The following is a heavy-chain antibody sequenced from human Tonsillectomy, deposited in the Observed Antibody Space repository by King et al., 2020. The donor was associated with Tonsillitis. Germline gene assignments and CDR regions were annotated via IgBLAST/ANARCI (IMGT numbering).Heavy chain of an antibody. CDR3: AGIYCGGDCYSTYYYYYYYMDV. D-gene: IGHD2-21*02. Sequence: LQLQESGPGLVKPSQTLSLTCTVSGASISSGSYYWSWIRQPAGKGLEWIGRMYTSGSTNYNPSLKSRVTMSVDTSKNQFSLRLGSVAAADTAVYYCAGIYCGGDCYSTYYYYYYYMDVWGKGTRVTVSS. CDR2: MYTSGST. CDR1: GASISSGSYY. J-gene: IGHJ6*03. V-gene: IGHV4-61*02.